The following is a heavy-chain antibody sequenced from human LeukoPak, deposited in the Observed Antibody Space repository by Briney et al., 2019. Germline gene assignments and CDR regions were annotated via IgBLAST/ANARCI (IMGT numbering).Heavy chain of an antibody. CDR2: IYPGDSDT. J-gene: IGHJ4*02. V-gene: IGHV5-51*01. D-gene: IGHD4-17*01. CDR1: GXSFTKYC. Sequence: GESLKISFKGSGXSFTKYCIAWVRQMPGKGLEWMGIIYPGDSDTRYSPSFQGQVTISADKSISTAYLQWSSLKASDTAIYYCATATVTSGLDYWGQGTLVTVSS. CDR3: ATATVTSGLDY.